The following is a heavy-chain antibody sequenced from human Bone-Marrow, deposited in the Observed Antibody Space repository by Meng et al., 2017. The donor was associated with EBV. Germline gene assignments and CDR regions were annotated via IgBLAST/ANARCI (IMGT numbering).Heavy chain of an antibody. V-gene: IGHV4-34*01. D-gene: IGHD6-13*01. CDR1: GGSFSCYY. Sequence: QVLLQQSGARLLKPSEILSLTCAGYGGSFSCYYWSWIRQPPGKGLEWIGEINHSGSTNYNPSLKSRVTISVDTSKNQFSLKLSSVTAADTAVYYCARGRGYSSPNFDYWGQGTLVTVSS. CDR2: INHSGST. CDR3: ARGRGYSSPNFDY. J-gene: IGHJ4*02.